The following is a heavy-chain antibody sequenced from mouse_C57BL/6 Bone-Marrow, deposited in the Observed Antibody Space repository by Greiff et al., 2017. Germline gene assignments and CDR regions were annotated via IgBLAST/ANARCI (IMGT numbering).Heavy chain of an antibody. Sequence: QVQLKQPGAELVKPGASVKLSCKASGYTFTSYWMHWVKQRPGRGLEWIGRIDPNSGGTKYNEKVQSKATLTVDKPSSTASMLLISLASDDSAVYYCARECPAVLDYWGQGTTLTVSS. CDR3: ARECPAVLDY. CDR1: GYTFTSYW. J-gene: IGHJ2*01. D-gene: IGHD1-1*01. V-gene: IGHV1-72*01. CDR2: IDPNSGGT.